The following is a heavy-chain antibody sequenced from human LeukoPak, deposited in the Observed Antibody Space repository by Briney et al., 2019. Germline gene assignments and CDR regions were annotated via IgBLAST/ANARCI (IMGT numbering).Heavy chain of an antibody. CDR1: GFTVSSHY. CDR3: VRAENGMDV. J-gene: IGHJ6*02. CDR2: IYDGGST. Sequence: GGSLRLSCAVSGFTVSSHYMSWVRQAPGKGLELVSVIYDGGSTNYANSVQGRFTISRDNFKNQLHLQMNSLRAEDTAVYYCVRAENGMDVWGQGTTVTVSS. V-gene: IGHV3-66*01.